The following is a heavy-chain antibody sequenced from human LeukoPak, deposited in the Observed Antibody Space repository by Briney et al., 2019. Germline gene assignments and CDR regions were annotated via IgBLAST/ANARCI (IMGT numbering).Heavy chain of an antibody. CDR3: ARARDSSSTSFYYYYYMDV. Sequence: SVKVSCKASGGTFSSYAISWVRQAPGQGLEWMGGIIPIFGTANYAQKFQGRVTITADKSTSTAYMELSSLRSEDTAVYYCARARDSSSTSFYYYYYMDVWGKGTTVTVSS. CDR2: IIPIFGTA. J-gene: IGHJ6*03. D-gene: IGHD6-13*01. V-gene: IGHV1-69*06. CDR1: GGTFSSYA.